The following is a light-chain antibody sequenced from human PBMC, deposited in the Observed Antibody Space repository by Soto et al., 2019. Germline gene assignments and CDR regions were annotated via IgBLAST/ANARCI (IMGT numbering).Light chain of an antibody. V-gene: IGLV2-14*01. J-gene: IGLJ1*01. CDR3: SSYTSSSTPLYV. CDR2: EVR. CDR1: MRDVGAYNL. Sequence: QSVLTQPASVSGSAGQSITISCSGTMRDVGAYNLVSWYQQHPGTAPKLIIYEVRNRPSGISSRFSGSRSGNTASLTISGLQAEDEADYYCSSYTSSSTPLYVFGTGTKVTVL.